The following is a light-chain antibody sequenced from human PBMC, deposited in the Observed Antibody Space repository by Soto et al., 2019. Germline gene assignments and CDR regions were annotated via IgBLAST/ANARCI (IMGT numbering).Light chain of an antibody. CDR1: SSNIGAGYD. Sequence: SVRTRPASVSGAPGQRVTISCTVSSSNIGAGYDVHWYQQLPGTAPKLLIYGNSNRPSGVPDRFSGSKSGTSASLAITGLQAEDEADYYCQYYDSSLSGYVFGTGTKVTVL. J-gene: IGLJ1*01. CDR3: QYYDSSLSGYV. CDR2: GNS. V-gene: IGLV1-40*01.